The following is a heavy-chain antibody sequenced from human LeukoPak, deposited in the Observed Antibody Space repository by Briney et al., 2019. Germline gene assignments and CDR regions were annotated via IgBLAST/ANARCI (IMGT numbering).Heavy chain of an antibody. J-gene: IGHJ3*02. Sequence: ASVKVSCKDSGYTFTSYDINWVGQATGQGREWMGGMNPNSGNTGYAQKFQGRVTMNRNNSISKDYMELGSLRSENTAVYYCARVKTAQTYYDFWSGYYWNDAFDIWGQGTMVTVSS. V-gene: IGHV1-8*01. D-gene: IGHD3-3*01. CDR1: GYTFTSYD. CDR3: ARVKTAQTYYDFWSGYYWNDAFDI. CDR2: MNPNSGNT.